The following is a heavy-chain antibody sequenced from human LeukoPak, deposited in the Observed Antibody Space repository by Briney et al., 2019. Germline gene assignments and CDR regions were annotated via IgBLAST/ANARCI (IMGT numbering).Heavy chain of an antibody. J-gene: IGHJ4*02. CDR2: TSYNGDIN. Sequence: GGSLRLSYAASGFTFSTYAMHWVRQAPGRGLEWVAVTSYNGDINKYAGSVQGRFTISRDNSKNTLYLQMNSLRAEDTAFYHCAGALNSAWHNLDFWGQGSLVTVSS. D-gene: IGHD1/OR15-1a*01. CDR3: AGALNSAWHNLDF. V-gene: IGHV3-30*04. CDR1: GFTFSTYA.